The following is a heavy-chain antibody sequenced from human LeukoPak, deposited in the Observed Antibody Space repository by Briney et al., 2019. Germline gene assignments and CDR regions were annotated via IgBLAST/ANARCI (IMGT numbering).Heavy chain of an antibody. J-gene: IGHJ6*02. V-gene: IGHV3-48*01. D-gene: IGHD4-11*01. Sequence: GGSLRLSCAAPGFTFSSYSMNWVRQAPGKGLEWVSYISSSSSTIYYADSVKGRFTISRDNAKNSLYLQMNSLRAEDTAVYYCARDGYKVTTHYYYYGMDVWGQGTTVTVSS. CDR3: ARDGYKVTTHYYYYGMDV. CDR2: ISSSSSTI. CDR1: GFTFSSYS.